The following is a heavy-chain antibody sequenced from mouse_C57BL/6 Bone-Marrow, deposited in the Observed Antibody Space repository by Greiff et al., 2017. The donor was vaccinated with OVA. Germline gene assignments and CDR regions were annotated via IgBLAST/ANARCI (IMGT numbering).Heavy chain of an antibody. CDR1: GYTFTSYW. D-gene: IGHD2-3*01. J-gene: IGHJ2*01. CDR2: IHPNSGST. CDR3: ARSRGYSLFDY. Sequence: QVQLQQPGAELVKPGASVKLSCKASGYTFTSYWMHWVKQRPGQGLEWIGMIHPNSGSTNYNEKFKSKATLTVDKSSSTAYMQLSSLTSEDSAVYYCARSRGYSLFDYWGQGTTLTVSS. V-gene: IGHV1-64*01.